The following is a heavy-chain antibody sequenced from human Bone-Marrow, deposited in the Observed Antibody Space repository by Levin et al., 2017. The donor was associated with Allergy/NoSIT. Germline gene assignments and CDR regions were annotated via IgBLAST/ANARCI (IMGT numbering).Heavy chain of an antibody. CDR2: LNPNSGNT. CDR1: GYSFSRYD. CDR3: ARGLLLYPHAFDI. V-gene: IGHV1-8*01. D-gene: IGHD2-2*02. J-gene: IGHJ3*02. Sequence: KISCKATGYSFSRYDINWVRQATGQGPEWMGWLNPNSGNTVLAQKFQGRVTLTRNTSISTAYLELSSLRDDDTALYYCARGLLLYPHAFDIWGQGTVVTVSS.